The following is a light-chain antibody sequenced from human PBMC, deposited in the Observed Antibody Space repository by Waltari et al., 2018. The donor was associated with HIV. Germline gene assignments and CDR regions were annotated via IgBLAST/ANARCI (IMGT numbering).Light chain of an antibody. Sequence: QSVLTQPPSVSAAPGQKVSISCSGRTSTLGDNFLSWCQQFPGTAPKLLIYEDDKRPSGIPDRFTGFKSGTSATLVITGLQTGDEAVYYCGTWDTSLSAVVFGGGTNLTVL. CDR3: GTWDTSLSAVV. CDR1: TSTLGDNF. J-gene: IGLJ3*02. V-gene: IGLV1-51*02. CDR2: EDD.